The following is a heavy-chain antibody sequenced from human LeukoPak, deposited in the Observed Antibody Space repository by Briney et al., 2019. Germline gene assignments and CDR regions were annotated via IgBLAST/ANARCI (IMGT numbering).Heavy chain of an antibody. V-gene: IGHV4-61*02. D-gene: IGHD3-10*01. J-gene: IGHJ4*02. CDR3: ATDSGSMVRGVIDY. Sequence: PSQTLSLTCTVSGDSISSATYYWSWIRQPAGKGLEWIGRIYHTGGTNYNPSLKSRVTISLDTSKNQFSLDLRSVTAADTAVYYCATDSGSMVRGVIDYWGQGTLVTVSS. CDR2: IYHTGGT. CDR1: GDSISSATYY.